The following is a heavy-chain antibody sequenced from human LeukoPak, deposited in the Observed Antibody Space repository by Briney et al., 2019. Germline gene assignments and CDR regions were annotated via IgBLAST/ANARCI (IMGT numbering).Heavy chain of an antibody. D-gene: IGHD1-26*01. V-gene: IGHV4-61*08. J-gene: IGHJ5*02. CDR2: IYYNGNT. CDR3: AREPLRAESRWFDP. Sequence: SETLSLTCSVPGGSVSSGGYYWSWIRQPPGKGLEWIGYIYYNGNTNYNPSLKSRVTISVDTSKNQFSLKLSSVTAADTAVYYCAREPLRAESRWFDPWGQGILVTVSS. CDR1: GGSVSSGGYY.